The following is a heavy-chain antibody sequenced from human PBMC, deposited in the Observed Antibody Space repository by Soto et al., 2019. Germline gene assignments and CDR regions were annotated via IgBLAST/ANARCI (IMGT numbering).Heavy chain of an antibody. V-gene: IGHV1-69*12. J-gene: IGHJ2*01. D-gene: IGHD2-2*01. CDR1: GGTFSSYA. CDR2: IIPIFGTA. CDR3: ARDGGYCISTSCYEGGYFDL. Sequence: QVQLVQSGAEVKKPGSSVKVSCKASGGTFSSYAISWVRQAPGQGLEWMGGIIPIFGTANYAQKFQGRVTITADESTSAAYMELSSLRSEDTAVYYCARDGGYCISTSCYEGGYFDLWGRGTLVTVSS.